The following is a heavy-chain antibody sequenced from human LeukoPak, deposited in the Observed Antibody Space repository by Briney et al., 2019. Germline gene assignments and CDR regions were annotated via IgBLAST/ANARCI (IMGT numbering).Heavy chain of an antibody. J-gene: IGHJ6*03. CDR2: ISSSGSTI. CDR3: ARGGYSYYYYYMDV. D-gene: IGHD5-18*01. V-gene: IGHV3-11*04. CDR1: GGSISSYY. Sequence: LSLTCTVSGGSISSYYWSWIRQPPGKGLEWVSYISSSGSTIYYADSVKGRFTISRDNAKNSLYLQMNSLRAEDTAVYYCARGGYSYYYYYMDVWGKGTTVTVSS.